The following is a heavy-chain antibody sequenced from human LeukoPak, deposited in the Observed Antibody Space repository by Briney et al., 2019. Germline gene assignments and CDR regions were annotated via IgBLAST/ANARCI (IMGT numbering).Heavy chain of an antibody. D-gene: IGHD4-17*01. CDR2: TYSSGNT. CDR1: GGSISSSSHY. CDR3: ARRDYGVPFDP. Sequence: PSETLSLTCTVSGGSISSSSHYWGWIRQPPGKGLEWIGRTYSSGNTFYNSSLKSRVTISPDTSKNQFSLRLSSVTAADTAVYYCARRDYGVPFDPWGQGALVTVSS. J-gene: IGHJ5*02. V-gene: IGHV4-39*01.